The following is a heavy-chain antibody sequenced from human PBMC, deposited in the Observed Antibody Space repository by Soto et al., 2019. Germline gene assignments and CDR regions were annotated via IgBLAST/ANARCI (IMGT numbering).Heavy chain of an antibody. CDR3: ARSGQAEDAFDI. Sequence: GESLKISCKGSGYSVTSYWIAWVRQMPGKGLEWVGIIYPGDSDTTYSPSFRGQVTISADKSISTTYLQWSSLKASDTAVYYCARSGQAEDAFDIWAKGQWSPSPQ. CDR2: IYPGDSDT. D-gene: IGHD6-13*01. J-gene: IGHJ3*02. CDR1: GYSVTSYW. V-gene: IGHV5-51*01.